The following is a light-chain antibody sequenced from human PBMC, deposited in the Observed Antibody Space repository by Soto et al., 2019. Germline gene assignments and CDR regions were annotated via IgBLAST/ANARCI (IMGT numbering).Light chain of an antibody. V-gene: IGKV1-5*03. CDR3: QQYNSYSYT. Sequence: DIQMTQSPSTLSASVGDRVTITCRASQSISDWLAWYQQKPGKAPKVLIYGASSLESGVPSRFSGSGSGTEFTLTISSLQPDDFATYYCQQYNSYSYTFGQGTKVDIK. CDR2: GAS. J-gene: IGKJ2*01. CDR1: QSISDW.